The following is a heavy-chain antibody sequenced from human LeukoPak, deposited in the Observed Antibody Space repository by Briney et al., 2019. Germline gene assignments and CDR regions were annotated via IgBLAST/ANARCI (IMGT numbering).Heavy chain of an antibody. Sequence: SETLSLTCTVSGGSISNYYWSWIRQPPGKGLEWIGYIYFCENTNYNPSLKSRVTISVDTSKNQFSLRLNSVTAADTAVYYCARLPPGGAFDIWGQGTVVTVSS. CDR3: ARLPPGGAFDI. D-gene: IGHD2-8*02. CDR1: GGSISNYY. CDR2: IYFCENT. J-gene: IGHJ3*02. V-gene: IGHV4-59*08.